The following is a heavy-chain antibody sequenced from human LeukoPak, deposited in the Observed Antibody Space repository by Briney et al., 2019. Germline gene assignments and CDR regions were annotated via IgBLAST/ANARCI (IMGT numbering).Heavy chain of an antibody. Sequence: QPGGSLRLSCAASGFTFSSYEMNWVRQAPGKGLEWVSYTSSSGSTIYYADSVKGRFTISRDNAKNSLYLQMNSLRAEDTAVYYCARGEEVVVVAATGLAFDIWGQGTMVTVSS. CDR3: ARGEEVVVVAATGLAFDI. CDR1: GFTFSSYE. J-gene: IGHJ3*02. D-gene: IGHD2-15*01. V-gene: IGHV3-48*03. CDR2: TSSSGSTI.